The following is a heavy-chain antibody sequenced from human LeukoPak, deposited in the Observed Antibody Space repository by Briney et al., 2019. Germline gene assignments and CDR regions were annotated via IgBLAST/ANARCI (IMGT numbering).Heavy chain of an antibody. D-gene: IGHD3-10*01. CDR3: SSSLWFGELLKAFDL. Sequence: GGSLKLSCAASGFTFSGSAMHWVRQASGKGLEWVGRIRSKANSYATAYAASVKGRFTVSRDDSKNTAYLQMNSLKTEDTAVYYCSSSLWFGELLKAFDLRGRGTLVTVSS. V-gene: IGHV3-73*01. J-gene: IGHJ2*01. CDR2: IRSKANSYAT. CDR1: GFTFSGSA.